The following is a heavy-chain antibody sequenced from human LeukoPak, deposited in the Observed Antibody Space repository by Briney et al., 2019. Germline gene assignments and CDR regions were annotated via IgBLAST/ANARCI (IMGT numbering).Heavy chain of an antibody. CDR1: GFTFSNYW. V-gene: IGHV3-7*04. CDR3: ARDDYGSGSLTY. CDR2: IEQDGSEK. D-gene: IGHD3-10*01. J-gene: IGHJ4*02. Sequence: PGGSLRLSCAASGFTFSNYWMTWVRQAPGKGLEWVANIEQDGSEKYYVDSVKGRFTISRDNAKNSLYLQMNSLIAEDTAVYHCARDDYGSGSLTYWGQGTLVTVSS.